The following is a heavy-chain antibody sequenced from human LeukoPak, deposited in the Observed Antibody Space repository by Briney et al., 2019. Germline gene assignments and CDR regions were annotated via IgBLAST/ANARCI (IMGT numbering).Heavy chain of an antibody. J-gene: IGHJ4*02. CDR2: ISYDGSSK. Sequence: GGSLRLSCAASGFTFSSYGMHWVRQAPGKGLEWVAVISYDGSSKYYADSVKGRFTISRDNSKNTLYLQMNSLRAEDTAVYYCAKLAVAGTDYWGQGTLVTVSS. CDR3: AKLAVAGTDY. V-gene: IGHV3-30*18. D-gene: IGHD6-19*01. CDR1: GFTFSSYG.